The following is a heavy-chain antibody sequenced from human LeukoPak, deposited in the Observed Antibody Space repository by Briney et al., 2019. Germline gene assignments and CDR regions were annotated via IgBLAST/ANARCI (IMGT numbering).Heavy chain of an antibody. CDR1: GFTFSSYG. D-gene: IGHD2/OR15-2a*01. J-gene: IGHJ4*02. Sequence: GGSLRLSCAASGFTFSSYGLHWVRQAPGKGLRWVSFIRFDGSDKYYADSVQGRFTVSRDNSKNTLYLQMNSPRPEDTAVYYCAKGADFHLDYWGQGTLVTVSS. CDR3: AKGADFHLDY. V-gene: IGHV3-30*02. CDR2: IRFDGSDK.